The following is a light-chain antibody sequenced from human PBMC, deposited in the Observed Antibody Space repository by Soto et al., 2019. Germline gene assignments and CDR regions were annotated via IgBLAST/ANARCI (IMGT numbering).Light chain of an antibody. CDR2: DVN. V-gene: IGLV2-14*03. CDR3: CSYTSSSTHV. J-gene: IGLJ1*01. Sequence: QSALTQPASXXXXXXXXXXISCTGTSSDVGGYNFVSWYQQHPGKVPKLMIFDVNRRPSGVSDRFSGSKSGNTASLTISGLQAEDEGDYYCCSYTSSSTHVFGSGTKLTVL. CDR1: SSDVGGYNF.